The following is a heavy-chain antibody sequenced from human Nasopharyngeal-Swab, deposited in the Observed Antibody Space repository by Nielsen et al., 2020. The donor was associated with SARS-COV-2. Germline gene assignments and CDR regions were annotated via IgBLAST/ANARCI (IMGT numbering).Heavy chain of an antibody. CDR1: GFTFSSYG. D-gene: IGHD6-13*01. CDR3: AKDLLQAAPDA. J-gene: IGHJ6*02. Sequence: GESLKISCAASGFTFSSYGMHWVRQAPGKGLEWVAVISYDGSNKYYADSVKGRFTISRDNSKNTLYLQMNSLRAEDTAVYYCAKDLLQAAPDAWGQGTTVTVSS. CDR2: ISYDGSNK. V-gene: IGHV3-30*18.